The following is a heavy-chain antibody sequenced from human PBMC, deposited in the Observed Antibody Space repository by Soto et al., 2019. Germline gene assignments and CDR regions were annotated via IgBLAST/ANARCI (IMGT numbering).Heavy chain of an antibody. J-gene: IGHJ4*02. D-gene: IGHD2-8*01. CDR3: ATDEGHCTNGVCYTEGFDY. V-gene: IGHV1-24*01. CDR2: FDPEDGET. Sequence: ASVKVSCKVSGYTLTELSMHWVRQAPGKGLEWMGGFDPEDGETIYAQKFQGRVTMTEDTYTDTAYMELSSLRSEDTAVYYCATDEGHCTNGVCYTEGFDYWGQGTLVTVSS. CDR1: GYTLTELS.